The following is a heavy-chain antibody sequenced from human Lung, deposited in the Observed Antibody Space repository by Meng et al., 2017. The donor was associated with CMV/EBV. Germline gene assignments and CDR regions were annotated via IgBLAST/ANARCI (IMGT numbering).Heavy chain of an antibody. V-gene: IGHV3-74*01. D-gene: IGHD1-1*01. CDR3: IRDLVGNRED. CDR1: GCTFSNDW. CDR2: IDTDGTIT. Sequence: EVQLVDSGGGLVQSGGSVRLSCVDSGCTFSNDWMHWVRQVPGEGLVWVSRIDTDGTITSYADSVRGRFTISRDNAKNTLYLQMSDLRADDSAVYYCIRDLVGNREDWGQGTLVTVSS. J-gene: IGHJ4*02.